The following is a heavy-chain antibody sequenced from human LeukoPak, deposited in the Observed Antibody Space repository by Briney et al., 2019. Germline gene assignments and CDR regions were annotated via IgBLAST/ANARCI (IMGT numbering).Heavy chain of an antibody. CDR1: GCSITGYH. V-gene: IGHV4-59*01. J-gene: IGHJ4*02. CDR3: ARATGEYSSSRPLDY. Sequence: SETLSLTCTVSGCSITGYHWSWLRQPPGKGLEWIGYIYYSGSTNYNPSLKSRVTISVDTSKNQFSLKLSSVTAADTAVYYCARATGEYSSSRPLDYWGQGTLVTVSS. CDR2: IYYSGST. D-gene: IGHD6-6*01.